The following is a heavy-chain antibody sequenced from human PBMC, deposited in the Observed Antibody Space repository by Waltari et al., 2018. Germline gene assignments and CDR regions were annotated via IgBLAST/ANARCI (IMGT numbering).Heavy chain of an antibody. D-gene: IGHD6-6*01. CDR3: ARGLGYSSSSPDDY. V-gene: IGHV4-39*07. J-gene: IGHJ4*02. Sequence: QLQLQESGPGLVKPSETLSLTCTVSGGSISSSSYYCGWIRQPPGKGLEWIGSIYYSGSTYYNPSLKSRVTLSVDTSKNQFSLKLSSVTAADTAVYYCARGLGYSSSSPDDYWGQGTLVTVSS. CDR2: IYYSGST. CDR1: GGSISSSSYY.